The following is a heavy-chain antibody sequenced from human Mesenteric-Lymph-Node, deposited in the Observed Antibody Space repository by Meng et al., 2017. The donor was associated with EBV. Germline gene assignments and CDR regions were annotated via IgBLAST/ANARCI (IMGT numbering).Heavy chain of an antibody. J-gene: IGHJ4*02. Sequence: QVNLVESGAEVKEPGASVKVSCKASGYTFTTHGISWVRQAPGQGLEWMGWMNPISGNTAYARKFLGRVTMTRDTSTGTAYMELSSLRSEDAAVYYCARGNTVTNPLDSWGQGTLVTVSS. CDR2: MNPISGNT. CDR3: ARGNTVTNPLDS. V-gene: IGHV1-8*02. CDR1: GYTFTTHG. D-gene: IGHD4-17*01.